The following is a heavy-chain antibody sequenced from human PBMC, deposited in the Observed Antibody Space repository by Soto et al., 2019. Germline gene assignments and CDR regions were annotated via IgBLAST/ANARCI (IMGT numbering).Heavy chain of an antibody. CDR3: ARFLTGYDRQVLELDY. D-gene: IGHD3-9*01. CDR2: ISDSGGST. J-gene: IGHJ4*02. Sequence: EVQLLESGGDLVQPGGSLRLSCAASGFIFNNYAMTWVRQAPGKGLEWVSGISDSGGSTYYADSVKGRFTISRDNSKHTLCLQMNRLRAEDTAVYYCARFLTGYDRQVLELDYWGQGTRVTVSS. V-gene: IGHV3-23*01. CDR1: GFIFNNYA.